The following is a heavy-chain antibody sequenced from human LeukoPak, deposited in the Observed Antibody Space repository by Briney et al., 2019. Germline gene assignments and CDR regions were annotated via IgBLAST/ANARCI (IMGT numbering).Heavy chain of an antibody. J-gene: IGHJ4*02. Sequence: PGGSLRLSCAASGFTFSNYWMSWVRQAPGKGLEWVANIKQDGSEKYYVDFVKGRFTISRDNAKNSLYLQMNSLRAEDTAVYYCAKDRFGLRYYGSGSLDYWGQGTLVTVSS. CDR1: GFTFSNYW. D-gene: IGHD3-10*01. CDR3: AKDRFGLRYYGSGSLDY. V-gene: IGHV3-7*03. CDR2: IKQDGSEK.